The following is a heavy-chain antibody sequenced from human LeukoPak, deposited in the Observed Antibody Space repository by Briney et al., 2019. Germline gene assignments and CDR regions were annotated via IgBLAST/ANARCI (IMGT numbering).Heavy chain of an antibody. Sequence: GGSLRLSCAASGFTFSSYAMSWVRQAPGKGLEWVSAISGSGGSTYYADSVKGRFTISRDNSKNTLYLQMNSLRSEDTAVYYCARDRGSYYSDYYYMDVWGKGTTVTVSS. J-gene: IGHJ6*03. CDR1: GFTFSSYA. D-gene: IGHD1-26*01. CDR2: ISGSGGST. CDR3: ARDRGSYYSDYYYMDV. V-gene: IGHV3-23*01.